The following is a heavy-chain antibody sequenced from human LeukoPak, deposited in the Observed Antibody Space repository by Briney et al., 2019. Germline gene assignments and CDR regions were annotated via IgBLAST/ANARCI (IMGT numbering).Heavy chain of an antibody. CDR1: VGTFHNFV. Sequence: SVKVSFKASVGTFHNFVFSWVRQAPGQGLEWMGGIIAIFGTTNYAQKFQGRVTITADKSTSKAYMELSSLRSEDTAVYYCTGWLQYYFDYWGQGTLVTVSS. J-gene: IGHJ4*02. CDR3: TGWLQYYFDY. D-gene: IGHD5-18*01. CDR2: IIAIFGTT. V-gene: IGHV1-69*06.